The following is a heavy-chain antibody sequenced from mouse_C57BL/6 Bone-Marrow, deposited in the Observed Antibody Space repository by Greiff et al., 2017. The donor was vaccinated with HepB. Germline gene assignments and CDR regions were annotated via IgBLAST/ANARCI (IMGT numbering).Heavy chain of an antibody. CDR3: TRPNFQYYFDY. D-gene: IGHD4-1*02. Sequence: VQLQQSGAELVRPGASVTLSCKASGYTFTDYEMHWVKQTPVHGLEWIGAIDPETGGTAYNQKFKGKAILTADKSSSTAYMELRSLTSEDSAVYYCTRPNFQYYFDYWGQGTTLTVSS. V-gene: IGHV1-15*01. CDR2: IDPETGGT. J-gene: IGHJ2*01. CDR1: GYTFTDYE.